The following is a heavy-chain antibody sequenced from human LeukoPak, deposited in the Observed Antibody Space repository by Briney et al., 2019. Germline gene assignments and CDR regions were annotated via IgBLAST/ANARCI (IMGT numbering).Heavy chain of an antibody. Sequence: PGGSLRLSCAASGFSFTEWWMQWVRQAPGEGLVWLSHMNGDGSRISYADSAKGRFTISRDNAKKMLYLQMNSLRAEDTAVYYCARGTVLRFLEWRNWFDPWGQGTLVTVSS. V-gene: IGHV3-74*01. J-gene: IGHJ5*02. CDR1: GFSFTEWW. CDR3: ARGTVLRFLEWRNWFDP. D-gene: IGHD3-3*01. CDR2: MNGDGSRI.